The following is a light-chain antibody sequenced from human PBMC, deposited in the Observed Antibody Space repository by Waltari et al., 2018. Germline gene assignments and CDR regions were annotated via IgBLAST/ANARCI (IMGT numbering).Light chain of an antibody. V-gene: IGKV1-5*01. CDR1: QSISSW. J-gene: IGKJ1*01. CDR2: DAA. CDR3: QQYNSYST. Sequence: DIQMTQSPSTLSASVGDRVTITCRASQSISSWLAWYQKKPGKAPKLLIYDAASLESGVPSRFSGSGSGTEFTLTISSLQPDDFATYYCQQYNSYSTFGQATKVEIK.